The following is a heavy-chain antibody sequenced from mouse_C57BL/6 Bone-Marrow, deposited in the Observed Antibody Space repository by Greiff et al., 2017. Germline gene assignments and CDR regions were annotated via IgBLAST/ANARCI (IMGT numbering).Heavy chain of an antibody. CDR3: ARFRLGPYWYFDV. D-gene: IGHD4-1*01. J-gene: IGHJ1*03. CDR2: IWWDDDK. CDR1: GFSLSTFGMG. Sequence: QVQLKQSGPGILQPSQTLSLTCSFSGFSLSTFGMGVGWIRQPPGKGLEWLAHIWWDDDKYYNPALKSRLTISKDTSKNQVFLKIANVDTADTATYYCARFRLGPYWYFDVWGTGTTVTVSS. V-gene: IGHV8-8*01.